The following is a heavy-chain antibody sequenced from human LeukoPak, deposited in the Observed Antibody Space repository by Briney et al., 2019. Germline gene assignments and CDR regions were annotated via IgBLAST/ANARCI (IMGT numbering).Heavy chain of an antibody. CDR1: GFTFSSFW. V-gene: IGHV3-7*01. Sequence: GGSLRLSCAASGFTFSSFWMSWVRQAPGKGLEWVANIKQDGSEKYYVDSVKGRFSISRDNDKKSLFLQMNSLRAEDTAVYYCARPSWGEYDYVWRNYRPDAFDLWGQGTMVTVSS. D-gene: IGHD3-16*01. J-gene: IGHJ3*01. CDR3: ARPSWGEYDYVWRNYRPDAFDL. CDR2: IKQDGSEK.